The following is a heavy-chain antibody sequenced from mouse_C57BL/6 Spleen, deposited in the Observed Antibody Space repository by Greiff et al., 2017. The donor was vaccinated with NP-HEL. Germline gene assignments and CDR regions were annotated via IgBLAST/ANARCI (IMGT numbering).Heavy chain of an antibody. V-gene: IGHV7-1*01. Sequence: EVKLVESGGGLVQSGRSLRLSCATSGFTFSDFYMEWVRQAPGKGLEWIAASRNKANDYTTEYSASVKGRFIVSRDTSQSILYLQMNALRAEDTAIYYCARDYYGSSYGDFDVWGTGTTVTVSS. CDR2: SRNKANDYTT. CDR3: ARDYYGSSYGDFDV. CDR1: GFTFSDFY. J-gene: IGHJ1*03. D-gene: IGHD1-1*01.